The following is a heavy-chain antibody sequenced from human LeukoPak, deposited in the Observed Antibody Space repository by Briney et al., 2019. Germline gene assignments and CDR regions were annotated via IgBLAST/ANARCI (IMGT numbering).Heavy chain of an antibody. D-gene: IGHD6-13*01. CDR1: GGSFSGYY. V-gene: IGHV4-34*01. Sequence: SETLSLTCAVYGGSFSGYYWSWIRQPPGKGLEWIGEINHSGSTNYNPSLKSRVTISVDTSKNQSSLKLSSVTAADTAVYYCARGIIAAAGSGRYFDLWGRGTLVTVSS. CDR2: INHSGST. J-gene: IGHJ2*01. CDR3: ARGIIAAAGSGRYFDL.